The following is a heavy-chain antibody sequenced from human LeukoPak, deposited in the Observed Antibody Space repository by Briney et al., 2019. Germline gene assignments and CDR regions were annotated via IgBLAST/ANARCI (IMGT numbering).Heavy chain of an antibody. V-gene: IGHV3-30*03. D-gene: IGHD3-22*01. CDR1: GFTFSSYG. Sequence: GRSLRLSCAASGFTFSSYGMHWVRQAPGKGLEWVAVISYDGSNKYYADSVKGRFTISRDNSKNTLYLQMNSLRAEDTAVYYCGGVYYYDSSGIDYWGQGTLVTVSS. J-gene: IGHJ4*02. CDR2: ISYDGSNK. CDR3: GGVYYYDSSGIDY.